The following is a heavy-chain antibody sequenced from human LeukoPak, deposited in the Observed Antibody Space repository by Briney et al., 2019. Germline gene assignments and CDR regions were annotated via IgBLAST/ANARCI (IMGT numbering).Heavy chain of an antibody. Sequence: PSETLSLTCAVYGGSFSGYYWSWIRQPPGKGLEWIGEINHSGSTNYNPSLKSRVTISVDTSKNQFSLKLSCVTAADTAVYYCARDVVVVPAAIHYGMDVWGQGTTVTVSS. CDR2: INHSGST. D-gene: IGHD2-2*01. J-gene: IGHJ6*02. CDR1: GGSFSGYY. CDR3: ARDVVVVPAAIHYGMDV. V-gene: IGHV4-34*01.